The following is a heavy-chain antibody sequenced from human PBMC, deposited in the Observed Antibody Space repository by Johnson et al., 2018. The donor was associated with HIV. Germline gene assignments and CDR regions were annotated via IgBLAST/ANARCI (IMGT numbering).Heavy chain of an antibody. CDR1: DFTVSSNY. CDR2: IYSGGST. CDR3: ARDPYSSGGNAFDI. V-gene: IGHV3-53*01. Sequence: VQLMESGGGLIQPGGSLRLSCAASDFTVSSNYMSWVRQAPGKGLEWVSVIYSGGSTYYADSVKGRFTISRDNSKNTLYLQMNSLRAEDTAVYYCARDPYSSGGNAFDIWGQGTMVTVSS. D-gene: IGHD6-19*01. J-gene: IGHJ3*02.